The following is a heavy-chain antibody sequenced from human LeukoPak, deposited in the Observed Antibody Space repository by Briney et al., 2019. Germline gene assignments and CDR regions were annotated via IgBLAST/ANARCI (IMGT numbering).Heavy chain of an antibody. D-gene: IGHD6-13*01. CDR3: ARGGIGAAGPVAY. CDR2: IYYSGST. J-gene: IGHJ4*02. CDR1: GGSISRYY. V-gene: IGHV4-59*01. Sequence: SETLSLTCTVSGGSISRYYWSWIRQPPGKRLEWIGYIYYSGSTNYNPSLKSRVTISVDTSKNQFSLKLSSVTAADTAVYYCARGGIGAAGPVAYWGQGTLVTVSS.